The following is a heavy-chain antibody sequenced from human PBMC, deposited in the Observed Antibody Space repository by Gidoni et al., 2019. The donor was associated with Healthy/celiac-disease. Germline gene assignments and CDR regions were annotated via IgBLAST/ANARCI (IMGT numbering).Heavy chain of an antibody. CDR1: GYSFTSYW. CDR2: IDPSDSYT. CDR3: ARPGYCSGGSCYSYDAFDI. J-gene: IGHJ3*02. Sequence: EVQLVQSGAEVKKPGESLRISCKGSGYSFTSYWISWVRQMHGKGLEWMGRIDPSDSYTNYSPSFQGHVTTSADKSISTAYLQWSSLKASDTAMYYCARPGYCSGGSCYSYDAFDIWGQGTMVTVSS. D-gene: IGHD2-15*01. V-gene: IGHV5-10-1*01.